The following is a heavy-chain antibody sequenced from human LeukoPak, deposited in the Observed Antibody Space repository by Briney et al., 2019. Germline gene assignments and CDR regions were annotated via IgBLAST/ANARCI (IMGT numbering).Heavy chain of an antibody. CDR3: ARAASLQEFAP. D-gene: IGHD1-1*01. CDR1: GGSISSGSYY. CDR2: IYTSGST. J-gene: IGHJ5*02. Sequence: SETLSLTCTVSGGSISSGSYYWSWIRQPAGKGLEWIGRIYTSGSTNYNPSLKSRVTISVDTSKNQFSLKLSSVTAADTAVYTCARAASLQEFAPWGQGTLSPSPQ. V-gene: IGHV4-61*02.